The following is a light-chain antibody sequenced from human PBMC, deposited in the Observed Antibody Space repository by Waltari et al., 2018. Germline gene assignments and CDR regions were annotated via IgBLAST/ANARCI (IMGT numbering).Light chain of an antibody. CDR2: AVS. J-gene: IGLJ2*01. Sequence: QSALTQPASVSGSPGQSITISCTGTSSDVGSYKLVSWYQQHPGKAPRLMIYAVSNRPSGSSNRFSGPKSGNTASLTISGLQAEDEAAYYCCSYAGSSTVKFGEGTYLTVL. V-gene: IGLV2-23*02. CDR1: SSDVGSYKL. CDR3: CSYAGSSTVK.